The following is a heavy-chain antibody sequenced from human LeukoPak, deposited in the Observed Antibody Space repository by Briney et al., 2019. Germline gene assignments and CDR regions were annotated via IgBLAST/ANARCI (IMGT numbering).Heavy chain of an antibody. J-gene: IGHJ4*02. Sequence: VASVKVSCKSSGYTYSSYGITWVRQAPGQGLEWMGWISAHNGHTNYAQKFQGRVTMTTDTFTSTAYMDLRSLRSDDTAVYFCARAVLSRWSLQTYFDSWGQGTLVTVSS. D-gene: IGHD4-23*01. CDR2: ISAHNGHT. V-gene: IGHV1-18*01. CDR1: GYTYSSYG. CDR3: ARAVLSRWSLQTYFDS.